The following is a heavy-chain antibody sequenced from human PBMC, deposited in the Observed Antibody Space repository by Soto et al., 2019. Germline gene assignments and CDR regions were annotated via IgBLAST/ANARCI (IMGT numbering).Heavy chain of an antibody. Sequence: QLQLQESGPGLLKPSETLSLTCSVSGASISSDYWSWVGQPPGKGLEWIGYIYYSGSTRYNPSLKSRVTISVDTSKNQFSLNLNSMTAADTAVYSCARVVPDGYSDYWGQGTLVTVSS. CDR1: GASISSDY. CDR2: IYYSGST. CDR3: ARVVPDGYSDY. J-gene: IGHJ4*02. V-gene: IGHV4-59*01. D-gene: IGHD5-12*01.